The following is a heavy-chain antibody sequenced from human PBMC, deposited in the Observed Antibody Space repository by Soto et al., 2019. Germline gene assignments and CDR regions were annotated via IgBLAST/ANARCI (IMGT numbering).Heavy chain of an antibody. CDR2: IFWDDDR. CDR3: VNRQFSPGRFYGFDY. J-gene: IGHJ4*02. V-gene: IGHV2-5*02. Sequence: QITLKESSPTLVKPTQTLTLTCSFAGISLTTRGVGVGWVRQPPGKALEWLALIFWDDDRRYNPSLKTRLTNIKDTSKNQVLLTMTRVDPVDTGTYYCVNRQFSPGRFYGFDYWGQGTLVTVSS. D-gene: IGHD3-10*01. CDR1: GISLTTRGVG.